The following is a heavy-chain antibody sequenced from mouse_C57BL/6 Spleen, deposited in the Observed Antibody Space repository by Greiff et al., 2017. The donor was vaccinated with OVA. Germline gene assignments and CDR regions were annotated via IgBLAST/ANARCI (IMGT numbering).Heavy chain of an antibody. CDR2: INPGSGGT. Sequence: QVQLQQSGAELVRPGTSVKVSCKASGYAFTNYLIEWVKQRPGQGLEWIGVINPGSGGTNYNEKFKGKATLTADKSSSTAYMQLSSLTSEDSAVYCCATHYYGSSQFAYWGQGTLVTVSA. CDR1: GYAFTNYL. V-gene: IGHV1-54*01. D-gene: IGHD1-1*01. CDR3: ATHYYGSSQFAY. J-gene: IGHJ3*01.